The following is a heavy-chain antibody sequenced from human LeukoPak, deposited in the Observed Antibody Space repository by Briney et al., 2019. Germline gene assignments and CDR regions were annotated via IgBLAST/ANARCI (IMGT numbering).Heavy chain of an antibody. CDR1: GFTFSSYA. CDR2: ISGSGGST. Sequence: GGSPRLSCAASGFTFSSYAMSWVRQAPGKGLEWVSAISGSGGSTYYADSVKGRFTISRDNSKNTLYLQMNSLRAEDTAVYYCAADPTAMSTFFDYWGQGTLVTVSS. J-gene: IGHJ4*02. D-gene: IGHD2-2*01. CDR3: AADPTAMSTFFDY. V-gene: IGHV3-23*01.